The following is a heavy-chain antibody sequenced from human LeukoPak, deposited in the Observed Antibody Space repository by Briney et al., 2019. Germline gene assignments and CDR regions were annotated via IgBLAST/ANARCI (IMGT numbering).Heavy chain of an antibody. V-gene: IGHV4-31*03. CDR2: IYYSGST. CDR1: GGSISSGSYY. Sequence: SETLSLTCTVSGGSISSGSYYWSWIRQHPEKGLEWMGYIYYSGSTYYNPSLKSRVTISADTSKNQFSLKLSSVTAADTAVYFCARGVRNCSGGSCYRFDYWGQGILVTVSS. D-gene: IGHD2-15*01. J-gene: IGHJ4*02. CDR3: ARGVRNCSGGSCYRFDY.